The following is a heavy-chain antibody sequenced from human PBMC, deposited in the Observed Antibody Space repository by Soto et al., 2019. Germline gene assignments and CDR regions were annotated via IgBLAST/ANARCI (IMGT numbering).Heavy chain of an antibody. CDR3: ANVPAIVLVPAAMNYYYGMDV. J-gene: IGHJ6*02. CDR2: ISYDGSNK. V-gene: IGHV3-30*18. Sequence: QVQLVESGGGVVQPGRSLRLSCAASGFTFSSYGMHWVRQAPGKGLEWVAVISYDGSNKYYADSVKGRFTISRDNSNTTLYLQMTSLRAEDTAVYYCANVPAIVLVPAAMNYYYGMDVWGQGTTVTVSS. D-gene: IGHD2-2*01. CDR1: GFTFSSYG.